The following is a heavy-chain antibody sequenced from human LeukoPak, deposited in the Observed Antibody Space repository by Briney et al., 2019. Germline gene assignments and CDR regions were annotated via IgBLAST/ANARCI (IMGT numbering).Heavy chain of an antibody. J-gene: IGHJ4*02. CDR3: ARGDGSSSGLYFHY. D-gene: IGHD6-6*01. CDR1: GFTFSSYA. Sequence: PGGSLRLSCAASGFTFSSYAMSWVRQAPGKGLEWVSTITGSGGSTYYADSVKGRFTISRDNSKNTLFVQMNSLRAEDTAVYYCARGDGSSSGLYFHYWGQGTLVTVSS. V-gene: IGHV3-23*01. CDR2: ITGSGGST.